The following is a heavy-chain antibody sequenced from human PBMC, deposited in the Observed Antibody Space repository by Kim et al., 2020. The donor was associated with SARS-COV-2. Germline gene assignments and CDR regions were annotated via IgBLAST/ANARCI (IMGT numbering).Heavy chain of an antibody. J-gene: IGHJ6*02. CDR3: TTAGTLNGYSSSWFFSYYYYGMDV. V-gene: IGHV3-15*01. CDR2: IKSKTDGGTT. Sequence: GGSLRLSCAASGFTFSNAWMSWVRQAPGKGLEWVGRIKSKTDGGTTDYAAPVKGRFTISRDDSKNTLYLQMNSLKTEDTAVYYCTTAGTLNGYSSSWFFSYYYYGMDVWGQGTTVTVSS. D-gene: IGHD6-13*01. CDR1: GFTFSNAW.